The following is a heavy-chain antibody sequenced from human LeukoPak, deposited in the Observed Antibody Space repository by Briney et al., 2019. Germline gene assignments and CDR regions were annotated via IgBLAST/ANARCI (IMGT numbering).Heavy chain of an antibody. J-gene: IGHJ4*02. CDR3: ARDFPYYYDISGYYLDY. CDR1: GFTVSSNY. V-gene: IGHV3-7*01. Sequence: PGGSLRLSCAASGFTVSSNYMSWVRQAPGKGLEWVANIKQDGSEKYYVDSVKGRFTISRDNAKNSLYLQMNSLRAEDTAVYYCARDFPYYYDISGYYLDYWDQGTLVTVSS. D-gene: IGHD3-22*01. CDR2: IKQDGSEK.